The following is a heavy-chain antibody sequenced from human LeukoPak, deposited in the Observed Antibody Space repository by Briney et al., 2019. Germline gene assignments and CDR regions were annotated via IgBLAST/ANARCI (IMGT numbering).Heavy chain of an antibody. CDR1: GGSISSYY. D-gene: IGHD3-22*01. CDR2: IYTSGST. J-gene: IGHJ5*02. CDR3: ARVSYYDSSGYYCFDP. V-gene: IGHV4-4*07. Sequence: SETLSLTCTVSGGSISSYYWSWIRQPAGKGLEWIGRIYTSGSTNYNPSLKSRVTMSVDTSKNQFSLKLSSVTAADTAVYYCARVSYYDSSGYYCFDPWGQGTLVTVSS.